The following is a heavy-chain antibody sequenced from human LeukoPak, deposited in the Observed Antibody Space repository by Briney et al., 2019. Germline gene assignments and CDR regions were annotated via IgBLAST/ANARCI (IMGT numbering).Heavy chain of an antibody. CDR3: ASIEEDQLLYSDAFDI. Sequence: PGGSLRLSCAASGFTFSSYSMNWVRQAPGKGLEWVSSISSSSSYIYYADSVKGRFTISRDNAKNSLYLQMNSLRAEDTAVYYCASIEEDQLLYSDAFDIWGQGTMVTVSS. D-gene: IGHD2-2*02. CDR1: GFTFSSYS. V-gene: IGHV3-21*01. CDR2: ISSSSSYI. J-gene: IGHJ3*02.